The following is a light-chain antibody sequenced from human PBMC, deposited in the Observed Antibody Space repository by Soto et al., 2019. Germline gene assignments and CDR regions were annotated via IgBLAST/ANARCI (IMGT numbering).Light chain of an antibody. J-gene: IGLJ1*01. CDR1: SSDVGGYNY. V-gene: IGLV2-14*01. CDR2: DVS. Sequence: QSALTQPASVSGSPRQSITISCTGTSSDVGGYNYVSWYQQHPGKAPLVMIYDVSNRPSGVSNRFSGSKSGNTASLTISGLQAEDEADYYCNSYTSSNTHVFGTGTKLTVL. CDR3: NSYTSSNTHV.